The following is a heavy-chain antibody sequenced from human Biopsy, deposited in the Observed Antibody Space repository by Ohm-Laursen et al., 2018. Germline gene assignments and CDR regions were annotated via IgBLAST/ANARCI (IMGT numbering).Heavy chain of an antibody. Sequence: TLSLTCPVSGGSISSGGSYWSWIRQRPGKGLEWIGYIFNSANTYYNPFLKNLITISGDTSKNQFSLKMTSVTADDTAVYYCATKLTGYFHHWGQGTLVIVSS. J-gene: IGHJ1*01. V-gene: IGHV4-31*01. CDR1: GGSISSGGSY. D-gene: IGHD3-9*01. CDR2: IFNSANT. CDR3: ATKLTGYFHH.